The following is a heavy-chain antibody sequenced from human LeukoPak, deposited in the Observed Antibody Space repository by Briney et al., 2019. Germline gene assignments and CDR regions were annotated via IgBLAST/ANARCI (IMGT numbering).Heavy chain of an antibody. CDR3: ARQSSGFDSPLDY. D-gene: IGHD5-12*01. J-gene: IGHJ4*02. CDR2: IYPGDSDT. Sequence: ESLNLYCQGSGYSFPRIWIGRVPQMPGKGLGWMGIIYPGDSDTRYSPSFQGQVTFSADKSISTAYLQWSSLKASDTAMYYCARQSSGFDSPLDYWGQGTLVTVSS. CDR1: GYSFPRIW. V-gene: IGHV5-51*01.